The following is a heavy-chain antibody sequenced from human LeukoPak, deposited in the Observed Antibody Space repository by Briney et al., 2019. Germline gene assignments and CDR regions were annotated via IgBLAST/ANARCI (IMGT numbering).Heavy chain of an antibody. CDR1: GYSISSGYY. V-gene: IGHV4-38-2*02. D-gene: IGHD1-14*01. CDR3: ARDDNREEWESTNFDY. Sequence: SETLSLTCTVSGYSISSGYYWGWTRQPPGKGLEWIGSIYHSGSTYYNPSLKSRVTISVDTSKNQFSLKLSSVTAADTAVYYCARDDNREEWESTNFDYWGQGTLVTVSS. CDR2: IYHSGST. J-gene: IGHJ4*02.